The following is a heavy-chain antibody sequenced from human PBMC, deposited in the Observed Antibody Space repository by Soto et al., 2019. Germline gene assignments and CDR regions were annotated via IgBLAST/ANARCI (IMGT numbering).Heavy chain of an antibody. CDR3: AREVGYYSATRRNLYFDY. V-gene: IGHV4-34*01. CDR2: INHTGGS. D-gene: IGHD2-2*01. CDR1: GGSFSGYY. J-gene: IGHJ4*02. Sequence: SETLSLTCAVSGGSFSGYYWSWVRQTPGKGLEWIGDINHTGGSNYNPSLKSRVMISVDTAKTQFSLNVTSVTAADTAVYYCAREVGYYSATRRNLYFDYWGPGTLVTSPQ.